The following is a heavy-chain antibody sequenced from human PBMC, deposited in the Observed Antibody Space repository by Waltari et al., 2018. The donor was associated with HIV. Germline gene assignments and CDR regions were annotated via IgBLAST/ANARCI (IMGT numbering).Heavy chain of an antibody. Sequence: QVQLVQSGAAVKKPGASVKVSCKDSGYTFTGYYMHWVRQAPGPGLEWIGWINPNSGGTSYAKEFQGRVIMTRDTSISTAYMELSRLRSDDTAVYYCAICTPTSCFFDYWGQGTLFTVSS. J-gene: IGHJ4*02. CDR1: GYTFTGYY. V-gene: IGHV1-2*02. CDR2: INPNSGGT. CDR3: AICTPTSCFFDY. D-gene: IGHD2-2*01.